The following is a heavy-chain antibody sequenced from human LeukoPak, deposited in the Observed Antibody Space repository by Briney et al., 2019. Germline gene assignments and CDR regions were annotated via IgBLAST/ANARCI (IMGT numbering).Heavy chain of an antibody. J-gene: IGHJ3*02. CDR1: GGSFSGYY. Sequence: SGTLSLTCAVYGGSFSGYYWRWIRQPPGKGLEWIGEINHSGSTNYNPSLKSRATISVDTSKTQFSLKLSSVTAADTAVYYWARAGRMAVVPAPPPGYDAFDIWGQGTMVTVSS. CDR3: ARAGRMAVVPAPPPGYDAFDI. V-gene: IGHV4-34*01. D-gene: IGHD2-2*01. CDR2: INHSGST.